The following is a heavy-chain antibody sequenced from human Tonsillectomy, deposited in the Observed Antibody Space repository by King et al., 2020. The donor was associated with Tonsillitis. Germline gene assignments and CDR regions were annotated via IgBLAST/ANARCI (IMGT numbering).Heavy chain of an antibody. J-gene: IGHJ3*02. CDR1: GYTFTDYG. Sequence: QLVQSGAEVKKPGASVKVSCKASGYTFTDYGFSWVRQAPGQGLEWMGWISAYNGDTNYAQNLQGRVTMTTDTSTSTAYMELRGLRSDDTAVYYCARDPLLYFDSSGQSAFDIWGQGTMVTVSS. CDR3: ARDPLLYFDSSGQSAFDI. CDR2: ISAYNGDT. V-gene: IGHV1-18*01. D-gene: IGHD3-22*01.